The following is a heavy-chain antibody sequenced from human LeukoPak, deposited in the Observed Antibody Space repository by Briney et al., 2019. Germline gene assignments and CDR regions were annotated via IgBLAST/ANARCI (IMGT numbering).Heavy chain of an antibody. D-gene: IGHD5-18*01. CDR3: ARTNTDVDRVFDY. CDR2: IDWDGDT. CDR1: GFSLSTSGMC. V-gene: IGHV2-70*11. Sequence: SGPTLVNPTQTLTLTCTFSGFSLSTSGMCVNWIRQPPGKALEWLARIDWDGDTWYSTSLKTRLTISKDTSKNQVVLRMTNMDPVDTATYYCARTNTDVDRVFDYWGQGTLVTVSS. J-gene: IGHJ4*02.